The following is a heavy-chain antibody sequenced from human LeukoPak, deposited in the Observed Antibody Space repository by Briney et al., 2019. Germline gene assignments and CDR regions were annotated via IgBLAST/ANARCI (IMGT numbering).Heavy chain of an antibody. D-gene: IGHD6-13*01. J-gene: IGHJ4*02. Sequence: ASVKVSCKASGYTFTSYGISWVRQAPGQGLEWMGWINTNTGNPTYAQGFTGRFVFSLDTSVSTAYLQISSLKAEDTAVYYCARDHSWYLFWYFDYWGQGTLVTVSS. V-gene: IGHV7-4-1*02. CDR1: GYTFTSYG. CDR2: INTNTGNP. CDR3: ARDHSWYLFWYFDY.